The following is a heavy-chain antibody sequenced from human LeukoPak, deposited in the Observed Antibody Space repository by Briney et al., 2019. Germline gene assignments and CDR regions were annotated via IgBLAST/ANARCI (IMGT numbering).Heavy chain of an antibody. CDR1: GFTFSSYS. V-gene: IGHV3-21*01. J-gene: IGHJ6*02. CDR2: ISSSSSYI. CDR3: ARVQGGLRFLEWLLSPLGMDV. Sequence: GGSLRLYCAASGFTFSSYSMNWVRQAPGKGLEWVSSISSSSSYIYYADSVKGRFTISRDNAKNSLYLQMNSLRAEDTAVYYCARVQGGLRFLEWLLSPLGMDVWGQGTTVTVSS. D-gene: IGHD3-3*01.